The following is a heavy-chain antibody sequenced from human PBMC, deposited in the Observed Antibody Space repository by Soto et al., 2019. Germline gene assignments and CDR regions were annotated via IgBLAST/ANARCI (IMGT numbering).Heavy chain of an antibody. CDR1: GFTFSSYG. CDR3: ANEDYYYGMDV. Sequence: GGSLRLSCAASGFTFSSYGMHWVRQAPGKGLEWVAVISYDGSNKYYADSVKGRFTISRDNSKNTLYLQMNSLRAEDTAVYYCANEDYYYGMDVWGQGTTVTISS. CDR2: ISYDGSNK. J-gene: IGHJ6*02. V-gene: IGHV3-30*18.